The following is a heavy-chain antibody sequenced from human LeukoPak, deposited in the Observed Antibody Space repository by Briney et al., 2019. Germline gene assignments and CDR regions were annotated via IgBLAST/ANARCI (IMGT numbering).Heavy chain of an antibody. CDR1: GGTFSSYA. D-gene: IGHD1-7*01. CDR2: IIPIFGTA. V-gene: IGHV1-69*13. J-gene: IGHJ5*02. CDR3: ARWGPALNWNYEDQNWFDP. Sequence: ASVKVSCKASGGTFSSYAISWVRQAPGQGLEWMGGIIPIFGTANYAQKFQGRVTITADESTSTAYMELSSLRSEDTAVYYCARWGPALNWNYEDQNWFDPWGQGTLVTVSS.